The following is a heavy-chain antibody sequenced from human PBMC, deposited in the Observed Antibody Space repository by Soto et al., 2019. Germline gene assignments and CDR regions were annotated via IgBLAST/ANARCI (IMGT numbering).Heavy chain of an antibody. Sequence: GSLRLSCAASGFPFSSYWMSWVRQAPGKGLEWVANIKPDGSEKYYVDSVKGRFTISRDNAKTSLYLQMNSLRAEDSALYFCVRGGYFFNDWXQGTLVTVSS. J-gene: IGHJ4*02. CDR3: VRGGYFFND. D-gene: IGHD3-22*01. V-gene: IGHV3-7*01. CDR1: GFPFSSYW. CDR2: IKPDGSEK.